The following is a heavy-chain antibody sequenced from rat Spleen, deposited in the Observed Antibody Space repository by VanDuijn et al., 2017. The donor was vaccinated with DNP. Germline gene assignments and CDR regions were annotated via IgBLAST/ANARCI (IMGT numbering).Heavy chain of an antibody. CDR3: VRWNSGHFDY. D-gene: IGHD4-3*01. CDR2: IIYDDSST. V-gene: IGHV5-7*01. J-gene: IGHJ2*01. CDR1: GFTFSGHN. Sequence: EVQLVESGGGLVQPGRSLKLSCAASGFTFSGHNMAWVRQVPKKGLEWVATIIYDDSSTYYRDSVKGRFAISRDNAKSTLYLQMNSLRSEDMATYYCVRWNSGHFDYWGQGVMVPVSS.